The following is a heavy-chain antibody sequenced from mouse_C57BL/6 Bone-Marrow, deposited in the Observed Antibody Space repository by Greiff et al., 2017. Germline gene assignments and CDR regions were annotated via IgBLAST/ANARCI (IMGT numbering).Heavy chain of an antibody. J-gene: IGHJ3*01. CDR2: ISDGGSYT. V-gene: IGHV5-4*01. Sequence: EVQLVESGGGLVKPGGSLKLSCAASGFTFSSYAMSWVRQTPEQRLEWVATISDGGSYTYYPDNVKGRFTISRDNATNTLYLQLSHLKSEDTAMYYTARFGAPAWFAYWGQGTLVTVSA. CDR1: GFTFSSYA. D-gene: IGHD3-1*01. CDR3: ARFGAPAWFAY.